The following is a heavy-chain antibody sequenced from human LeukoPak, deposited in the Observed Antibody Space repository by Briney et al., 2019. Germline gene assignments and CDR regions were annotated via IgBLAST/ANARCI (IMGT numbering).Heavy chain of an antibody. D-gene: IGHD1-26*01. V-gene: IGHV3-30*18. CDR1: GFTFSSYG. CDR3: AKDGSVRGPRVGAYDY. J-gene: IGHJ4*02. CDR2: ISYDGSNK. Sequence: GGSLRLSCAASGFTFSSYGMHWVRQAPGKGLEPVAVISYDGSNKYYADSVKGRFTISRDNSKNTLYLQMNSLRAEDTAVYYCAKDGSVRGPRVGAYDYWGQGTLVTVSS.